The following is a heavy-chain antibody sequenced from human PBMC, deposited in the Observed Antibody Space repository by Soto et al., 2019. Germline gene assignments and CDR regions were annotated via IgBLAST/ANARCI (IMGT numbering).Heavy chain of an antibody. CDR2: IIPIFGTA. CDR1: GGTFSSYA. J-gene: IGHJ6*02. Sequence: SVKVSCKASGGTFSSYAISWVRQAPGQGLEWMGGIIPIFGTANYAQKFQGRVTITADESTSTAYMELSSLRSEDTAVYYCARDTRGLRFLEWLPSGDYYYGMDLWGQGTTVTVSS. V-gene: IGHV1-69*13. D-gene: IGHD3-3*01. CDR3: ARDTRGLRFLEWLPSGDYYYGMDL.